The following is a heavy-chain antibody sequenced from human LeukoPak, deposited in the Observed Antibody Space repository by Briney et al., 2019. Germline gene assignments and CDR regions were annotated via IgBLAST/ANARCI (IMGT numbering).Heavy chain of an antibody. Sequence: PGGSLRLSCAASGFTFSSFAMHWVRQAPGKGLEWVAVISYDGTNKYYADSVQGRFTISRDSSKNTLYLQMNSLRDEDTAVYKCAKDVGRVGASPFDFWGQGTLVTVSS. J-gene: IGHJ4*02. V-gene: IGHV3-30*18. CDR2: ISYDGTNK. CDR3: AKDVGRVGASPFDF. CDR1: GFTFSSFA. D-gene: IGHD1-26*01.